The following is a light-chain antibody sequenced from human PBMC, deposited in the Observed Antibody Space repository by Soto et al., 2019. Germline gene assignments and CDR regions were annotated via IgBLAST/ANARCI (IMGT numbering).Light chain of an antibody. CDR1: SSDVGGYNY. J-gene: IGLJ1*01. V-gene: IGLV2-14*01. CDR2: DVS. CDR3: SSYTSSSPLYV. Sequence: QSALTQPASVSGSPGEWITISCTGTSSDVGGYNYVSWYQQHPGKAPKLMIYDVSNRPSGVSNRFSGSKSGNTASLTISGLQAEDEADYYCSSYTSSSPLYVFGTGTKVTVL.